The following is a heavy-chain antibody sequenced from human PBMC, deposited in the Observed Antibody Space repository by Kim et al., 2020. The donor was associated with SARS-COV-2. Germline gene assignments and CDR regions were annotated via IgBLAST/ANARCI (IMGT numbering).Heavy chain of an antibody. V-gene: IGHV1-18*01. CDR3: ARSMVRGANWFDP. J-gene: IGHJ5*02. Sequence: AQKLQGRVTMTPDTSTSTAYMELRSLRSDDTAVYYCARSMVRGANWFDPWGQGTLVTVSS. D-gene: IGHD3-10*01.